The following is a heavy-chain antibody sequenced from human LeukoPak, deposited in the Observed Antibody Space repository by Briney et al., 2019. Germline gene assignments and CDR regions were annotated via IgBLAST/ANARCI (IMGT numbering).Heavy chain of an antibody. CDR2: IYYSGST. V-gene: IGHV4-31*03. CDR1: GGSISSGGYY. CDR3: ARGSDAMRPYYMDV. Sequence: PSETLSLTCTVSGGSISSGGYYWSWIRQHPGKGLEWIGYIYYSGSTYYNPSLKSRVTISVDTSKNQFSLKLSSVTAADTAVYYCARGSDAMRPYYMDVWGKGTTVTVSS. D-gene: IGHD6-6*01. J-gene: IGHJ6*03.